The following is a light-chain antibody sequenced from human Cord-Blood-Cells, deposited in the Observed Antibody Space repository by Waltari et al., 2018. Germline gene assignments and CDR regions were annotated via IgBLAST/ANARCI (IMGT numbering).Light chain of an antibody. J-gene: IGLJ2*01. Sequence: QSALTQPASVSGSPGQSITISCTGTRSDVGGYNYVSWSKQHPGKAPKLMIYDVSNRPSEVSNRFSGSKTGNKASLTISGLQSEDEADYYCSSYTRSSTLVVFGGGTKLTVL. V-gene: IGLV2-14*01. CDR3: SSYTRSSTLVV. CDR2: DVS. CDR1: RSDVGGYNY.